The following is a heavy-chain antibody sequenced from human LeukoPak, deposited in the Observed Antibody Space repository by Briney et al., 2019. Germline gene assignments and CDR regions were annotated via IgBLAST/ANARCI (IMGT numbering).Heavy chain of an antibody. CDR3: ARGPVLRFLEWSSYYYGMDV. J-gene: IGHJ6*02. CDR1: GVSISSGGYY. CDR2: IYYSGST. D-gene: IGHD3-3*01. Sequence: SETLSLTCTVSGVSISSGGYYWSWIRQHPGKGLEWIGYIYYSGSTYYNPSLKSRVTISVDTSKNQFSLKLSSVTAADTAVYYCARGPVLRFLEWSSYYYGMDVWGQGTTVTVSS. V-gene: IGHV4-31*03.